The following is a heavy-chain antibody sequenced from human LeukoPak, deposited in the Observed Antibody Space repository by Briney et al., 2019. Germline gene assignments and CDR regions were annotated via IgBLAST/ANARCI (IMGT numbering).Heavy chain of an antibody. D-gene: IGHD3-22*01. CDR1: GFTFRDYY. CDR2: IVASGTTM. CDR3: VRFTQRASRGYFYPGY. Sequence: GGSLRLSCATSGFTFRDYYMSWFRQAPGKGLEWVSYIVASGTTMYYTDSVKGRFAISRDNAKSSLSLQMNSLRAEDTAVYYCVRFTQRASRGYFYPGYWGQGTLVTVSS. V-gene: IGHV3-11*01. J-gene: IGHJ4*02.